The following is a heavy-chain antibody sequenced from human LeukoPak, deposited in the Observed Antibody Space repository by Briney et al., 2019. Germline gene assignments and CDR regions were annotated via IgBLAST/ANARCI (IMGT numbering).Heavy chain of an antibody. V-gene: IGHV3-21*01. CDR1: GFTFSSYA. J-gene: IGHJ4*02. Sequence: GGSLRLSCAASGFTFSSYAMNWVRQAPGKGLEWVSSISSSSSYIYYADSVKGRFTISRDNAKNSLYLQMNSLRAEDTAVYYCARVGVRYSSSATFDYWGQGTLVTVSS. CDR3: ARVGVRYSSSATFDY. CDR2: ISSSSSYI. D-gene: IGHD6-6*01.